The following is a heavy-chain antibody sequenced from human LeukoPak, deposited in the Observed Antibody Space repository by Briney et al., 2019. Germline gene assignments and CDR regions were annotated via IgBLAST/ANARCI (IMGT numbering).Heavy chain of an antibody. CDR3: ARGAIVGATPYYYYYMDV. Sequence: SETLSLTCTVSGGSISSSSYYWGWIRQPPGKGLEWIGSIYYSGSTYYNPSLKSRVTISVDTSKNQFSLKLSSVTAADTAVYYCARGAIVGATPYYYYYMDVWGKGTTVTVSS. J-gene: IGHJ6*03. V-gene: IGHV4-39*07. CDR2: IYYSGST. CDR1: GGSISSSSYY. D-gene: IGHD1-26*01.